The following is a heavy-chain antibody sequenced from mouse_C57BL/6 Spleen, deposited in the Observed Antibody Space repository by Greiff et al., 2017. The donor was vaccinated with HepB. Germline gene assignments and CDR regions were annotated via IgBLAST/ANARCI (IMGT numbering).Heavy chain of an antibody. Sequence: QVQLQQPGAELVMPGASVKLSCKASGYTFTSYWMHWVKQRPGQGLEWIGEIDPSDSYTNYNQKFKGKSTLTVDKSSSTAYMQLSSLTSEDSAVYYCARRGAYDYGWYFDVWGTGTTVTVSS. CDR3: ARRGAYDYGWYFDV. J-gene: IGHJ1*03. CDR1: GYTFTSYW. D-gene: IGHD2-4*01. CDR2: IDPSDSYT. V-gene: IGHV1-69*01.